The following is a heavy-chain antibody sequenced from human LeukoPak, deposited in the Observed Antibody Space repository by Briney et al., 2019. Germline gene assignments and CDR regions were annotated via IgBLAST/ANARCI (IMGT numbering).Heavy chain of an antibody. CDR3: TTNIVGATNSPFDY. V-gene: IGHV3-23*01. D-gene: IGHD1-26*01. CDR2: ISGSGGST. J-gene: IGHJ4*02. CDR1: GFTFSSYA. Sequence: GGSLRLSCAASGFTFSSYAMSWVRQAPGKGLGWVSAISGSGGSTYYADSVKGRFTISRDNSKNTLYLQMNSLRAEDTAVYYCTTNIVGATNSPFDYWGQGTLVTVSS.